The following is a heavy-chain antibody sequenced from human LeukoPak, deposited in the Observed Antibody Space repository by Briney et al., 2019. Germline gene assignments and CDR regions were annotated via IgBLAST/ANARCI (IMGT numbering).Heavy chain of an antibody. J-gene: IGHJ4*02. CDR2: IHYTGIT. D-gene: IGHD4-17*01. V-gene: IGHV4-39*01. Sequence: SETLSLTCTVSGGSITSSKYYWGWIRQPPGQGLEWIGSIHYTGITYYNPSLKTRVTISVDTSKNQFSLTLSSVTAADTSVYYCVSRRGDGDYRPDYWGQGTLVTVSS. CDR1: GGSITSSKYY. CDR3: VSRRGDGDYRPDY.